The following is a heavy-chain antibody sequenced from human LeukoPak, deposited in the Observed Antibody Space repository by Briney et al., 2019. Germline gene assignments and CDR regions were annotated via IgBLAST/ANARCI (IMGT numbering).Heavy chain of an antibody. D-gene: IGHD1-1*01. CDR2: ISGSGGST. V-gene: IGHV3-23*01. Sequence: PGGSLRLSCVASGFTFSTYVMSWVRQAPGKGLEWVSAISGSGGSTYYADSVRGRFTITRDNSKNTLYLQMNSLRAEDTAVYFCAKDPTWEHYFDCWGQGTLVTVSS. J-gene: IGHJ4*02. CDR1: GFTFSTYV. CDR3: AKDPTWEHYFDC.